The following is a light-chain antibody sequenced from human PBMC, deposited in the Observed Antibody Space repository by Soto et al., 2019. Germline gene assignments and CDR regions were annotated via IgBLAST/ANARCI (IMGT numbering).Light chain of an antibody. CDR2: GNS. Sequence: QSVLTQPHSVSGAPGQRGTISCTGSSSNIGAGYDVHWYQQLPGTAPKLLIYGNSNSPSGVPDRFSGSKSGTSASLAITGLQAEDEADYYCQSYDSSLSGVVFGGGTKLTVL. J-gene: IGLJ2*01. CDR1: SSNIGAGYD. CDR3: QSYDSSLSGVV. V-gene: IGLV1-40*01.